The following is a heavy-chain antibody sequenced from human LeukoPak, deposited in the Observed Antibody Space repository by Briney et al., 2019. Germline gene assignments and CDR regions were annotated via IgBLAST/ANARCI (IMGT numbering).Heavy chain of an antibody. CDR1: GGTFSSYA. CDR3: ARGSYGSGSYYNREIDY. CDR2: IIPILGIA. Sequence: AASVKVSCKASGGTFSSYAISWVRQAPGQGLEWMGRIIPILGIANYAQKFQSRVTITADKSTSTAYMELSSLRSEDTAVYYCARGSYGSGSYYNREIDYWGQGTLVTVSS. D-gene: IGHD3-10*01. J-gene: IGHJ4*02. V-gene: IGHV1-69*04.